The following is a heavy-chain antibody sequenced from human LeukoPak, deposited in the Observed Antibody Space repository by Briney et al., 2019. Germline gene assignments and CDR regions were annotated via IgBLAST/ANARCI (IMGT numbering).Heavy chain of an antibody. Sequence: GGSLRLSCAASGFTFSSYWMHWVRQAPGKGLVWVSRINSDGSSTSYADSVKGRFTISRDNAKNTLYLQMNSLRAEDTAVYYCAKEEHGYSSSWYMYYYYMDVWGKGTTVTVSS. CDR1: GFTFSSYW. CDR3: AKEEHGYSSSWYMYYYYMDV. D-gene: IGHD6-13*01. CDR2: INSDGSST. V-gene: IGHV3-74*01. J-gene: IGHJ6*03.